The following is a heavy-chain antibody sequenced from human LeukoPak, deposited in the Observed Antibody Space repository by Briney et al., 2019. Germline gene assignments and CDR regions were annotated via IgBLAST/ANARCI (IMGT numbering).Heavy chain of an antibody. V-gene: IGHV4-39*07. J-gene: IGHJ4*02. D-gene: IGHD4-23*01. CDR3: AKAYLRGGPNAYYFDY. CDR2: IYYSGST. CDR1: GGSISSSSYY. Sequence: SETLSLTCTVSGGSISSSSYYWGWIRQPPGKGLEWIGSIYYSGSTYYNPSLKSRVTISVDTSKNQFSLKLSSVTAEDTAVYYCAKAYLRGGPNAYYFDYWGQGTLVTVSS.